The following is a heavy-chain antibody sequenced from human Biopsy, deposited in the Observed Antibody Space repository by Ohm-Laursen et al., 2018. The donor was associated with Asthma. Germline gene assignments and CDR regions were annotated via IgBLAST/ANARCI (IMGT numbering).Heavy chain of an antibody. V-gene: IGHV3-30*18. CDR1: GFAFDSYA. CDR2: ISYDGNHK. D-gene: IGHD5-12*01. J-gene: IGHJ4*02. CDR3: AKRRGYSGHDNDY. Sequence: SLRLSCSASGFAFDSYAMYWVRQAPGKGLERVAVISYDGNHKFYEDSVKGRFTISRDNSKNTLYLQMNSLRTEDTAVYYCAKRRGYSGHDNDYWGQGTLVIVSS.